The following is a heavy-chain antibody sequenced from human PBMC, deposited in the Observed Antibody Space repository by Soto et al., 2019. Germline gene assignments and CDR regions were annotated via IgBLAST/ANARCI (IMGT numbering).Heavy chain of an antibody. CDR3: ARDVGSSSWHALDI. V-gene: IGHV3-33*01. D-gene: IGHD6-13*01. J-gene: IGHJ3*02. Sequence: QVQLVESGGGVVQPGESLRLSCEASGFTFSTYLMHWVRQAPGKGLEWVAVIYSDGATEYYGDSVKGRFIISRDNSRSTLYVQTNDLRVEDTAVYFCARDVGSSSWHALDIWGQGTMVSVSS. CDR2: IYSDGATE. CDR1: GFTFSTYL.